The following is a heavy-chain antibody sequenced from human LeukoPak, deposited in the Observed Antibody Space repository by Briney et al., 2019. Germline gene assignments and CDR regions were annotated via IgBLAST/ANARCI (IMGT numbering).Heavy chain of an antibody. J-gene: IGHJ4*01. CDR2: ITGSGGAV. CDR3: ARNGGGLDY. D-gene: IGHD3-16*01. CDR1: EFTFSSYD. V-gene: IGHV3-48*03. Sequence: GGSLRLSCAASEFTFSSYDIIWVRQAPGKGLEWVSWITGSGGAVKYTDSVKGRFTISRDNAKKSVYLQMNSLRVEDTAVYYCARNGGGLDYWGQEPWSPSRQ.